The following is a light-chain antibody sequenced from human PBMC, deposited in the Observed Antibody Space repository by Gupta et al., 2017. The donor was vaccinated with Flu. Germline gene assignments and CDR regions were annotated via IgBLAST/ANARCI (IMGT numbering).Light chain of an antibody. CDR2: EAN. CDR3: QQYDSIPFT. CDR1: SHVTTNF. Sequence: LSFASGGESALTSWPGSHVTTNFLAWYQQKPGQAPKLLMSEANNRDTGAPARFSGSGSGTEFTLTISSLEPDDVAVYYCQQYDSIPFTFGPGTKVDIK. V-gene: IGKV3-20*01. J-gene: IGKJ3*01.